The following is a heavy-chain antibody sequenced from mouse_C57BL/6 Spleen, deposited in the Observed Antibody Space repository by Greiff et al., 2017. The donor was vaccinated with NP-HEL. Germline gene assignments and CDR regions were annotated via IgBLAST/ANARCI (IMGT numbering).Heavy chain of an antibody. J-gene: IGHJ3*01. V-gene: IGHV1-55*01. Sequence: VQLQQPGAELVKPGASVKMSCKASGYTFTSYWITWVKQRPGHGLEWIGDIYPGSGSTNYNEKFKSKATLTVDTSSSTAYMQLSSLTSEDSAVYYCARGGTVEGAWFAYWGQGTLVTVSA. D-gene: IGHD1-1*01. CDR3: ARGGTVEGAWFAY. CDR2: IYPGSGST. CDR1: GYTFTSYW.